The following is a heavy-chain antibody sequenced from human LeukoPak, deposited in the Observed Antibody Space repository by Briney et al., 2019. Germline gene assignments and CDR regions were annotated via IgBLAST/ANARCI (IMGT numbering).Heavy chain of an antibody. V-gene: IGHV3-30*18. CDR3: AKDQSGAIVGATAFDY. CDR2: ISYDGSNK. J-gene: IGHJ4*02. CDR1: GFTFSSYG. Sequence: GGSLRLSCAASGFTFSSYGIHWVRQAPGKGLEWVAVISYDGSNKYYADSVKGRFTISRDNSKNTLYLQMNSLRAEDTAVYYCAKDQSGAIVGATAFDYWGQGTLVTVSS. D-gene: IGHD1-26*01.